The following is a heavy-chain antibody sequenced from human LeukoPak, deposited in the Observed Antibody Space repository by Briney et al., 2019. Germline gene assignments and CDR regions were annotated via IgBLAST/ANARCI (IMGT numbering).Heavy chain of an antibody. CDR2: INHSGST. Sequence: SETLSLTCAVYGGSFSGYYWSWIRQPPGKGLEWIGEINHSGSTNYNPSLKSRVTISVDTSKNQFSLKLSSVTAADTAVYYCARRSMADTSYYYYYMDVWGKGTTVTISS. CDR3: ARRSMADTSYYYYYMDV. CDR1: GGSFSGYY. J-gene: IGHJ6*03. D-gene: IGHD2/OR15-2a*01. V-gene: IGHV4-34*01.